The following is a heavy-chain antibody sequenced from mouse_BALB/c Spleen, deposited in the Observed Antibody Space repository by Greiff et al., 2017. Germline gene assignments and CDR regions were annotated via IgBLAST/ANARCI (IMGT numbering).Heavy chain of an antibody. CDR2: IYPGGGYT. CDR1: GYTFTNYW. V-gene: IGHV1-63*02. Sequence: VQLQQSGAELVRPGTSVKISCKASGYTFTNYWLGWVKQRPGHGLEWIGDIYPGGGYTNYNEKFKGKATLTADTSSSTAYMQLSSLTSEDSTVYFCARDGKRPWYFDVWGAGTTVTVSS. CDR3: ARDGKRPWYFDV. J-gene: IGHJ1*01. D-gene: IGHD2-1*01.